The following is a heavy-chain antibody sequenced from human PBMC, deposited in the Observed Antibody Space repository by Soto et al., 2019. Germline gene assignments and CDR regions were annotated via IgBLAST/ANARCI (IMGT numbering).Heavy chain of an antibody. CDR1: GYSFSNYW. CDR3: ARHGFYGDYSSNYFDP. CDR2: IYPSDSQT. V-gene: IGHV5-51*01. J-gene: IGHJ5*02. D-gene: IGHD4-17*01. Sequence: PGESLKISCKGSGYSFSNYWTAWVRQMPGKGLEYMGIIYPSDSQTRYGPSFQGQVTISADKSISTAYLQWSSLKASDTAIYYCARHGFYGDYSSNYFDPWGQGTLVTVSS.